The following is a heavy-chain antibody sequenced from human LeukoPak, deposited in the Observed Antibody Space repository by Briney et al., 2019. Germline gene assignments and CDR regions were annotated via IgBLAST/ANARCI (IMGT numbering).Heavy chain of an antibody. CDR3: ARASGSYWWFDS. V-gene: IGHV1-2*02. Sequence: ASVKVSCNASGYTFTGYYMHWVRQAPGQGLEWMGWINPNSGGTNYAQKFQGRVTMTRDTSISTAYMELSRLRSDDTAVYYCARASGSYWWFDSWGQGTLVTVSS. D-gene: IGHD1-26*01. J-gene: IGHJ5*01. CDR2: INPNSGGT. CDR1: GYTFTGYY.